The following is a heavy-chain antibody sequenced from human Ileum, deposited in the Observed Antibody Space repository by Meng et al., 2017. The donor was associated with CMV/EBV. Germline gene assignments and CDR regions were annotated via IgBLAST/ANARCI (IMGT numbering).Heavy chain of an antibody. CDR3: AREGVVRGVIPHKWFDP. D-gene: IGHD3-10*01. CDR1: SISSDNSC. CDR2: TCVSGTS. Sequence: SISSDNSCWRWIRTPAGKALEWLGRTCVSGTSIYNPFLKSRLAISMDTSNNRFFLKLSSVTAADTAIYYCAREGVVRGVIPHKWFDPWGRGTLVTVSS. J-gene: IGHJ5*02. V-gene: IGHV4-61*02.